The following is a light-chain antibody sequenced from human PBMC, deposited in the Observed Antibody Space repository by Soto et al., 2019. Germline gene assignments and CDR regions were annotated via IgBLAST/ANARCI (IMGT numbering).Light chain of an antibody. CDR3: AAWDDNLNGPV. CDR2: SDD. CDR1: SSNIGGNS. V-gene: IGLV1-44*01. J-gene: IGLJ2*01. Sequence: QSALTQPPSASGTPGQRVTISCSGSSSNIGGNSVNWYQHLPGTAPKILIYSDDERPSGVPDRFSGSKSGTSASLAISGLQSEDEADYHCAAWDDNLNGPVFGGGTKLTVL.